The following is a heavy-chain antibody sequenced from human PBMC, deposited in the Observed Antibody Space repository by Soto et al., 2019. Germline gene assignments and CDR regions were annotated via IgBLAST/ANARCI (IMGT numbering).Heavy chain of an antibody. V-gene: IGHV1-69*04. CDR1: GGTFSSYT. Sequence: ASVKVSCKGSGGTFSSYTISWVRQAPGQGLEWMGRFIPILGIANYAQKFQGRVTITADKSTSTAYMELSSLRSEDTAVYYCARDQRTQRGHLTGYYYMDVWGKGTTVTVSS. CDR3: ARDQRTQRGHLTGYYYMDV. CDR2: FIPILGIA. J-gene: IGHJ6*03. D-gene: IGHD3-9*01.